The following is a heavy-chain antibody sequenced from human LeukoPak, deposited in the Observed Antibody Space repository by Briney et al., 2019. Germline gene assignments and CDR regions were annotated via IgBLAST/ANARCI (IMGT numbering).Heavy chain of an antibody. CDR1: GFTFSSYG. D-gene: IGHD3-9*01. V-gene: IGHV3-49*04. CDR2: IRSKAYGGTT. CDR3: TRNYDILTGYDY. Sequence: GGSLRLSCAASGFTFSSYGMHWVRQAPGKGLEWVGFIRSKAYGGTTEYAASVKGRFTISRDDSKSIAYLQMNSLKTEDTAVYYCTRNYDILTGYDYWGQGTLVTVSS. J-gene: IGHJ4*02.